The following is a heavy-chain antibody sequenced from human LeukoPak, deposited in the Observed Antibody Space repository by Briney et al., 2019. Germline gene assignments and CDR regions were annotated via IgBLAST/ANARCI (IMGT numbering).Heavy chain of an antibody. D-gene: IGHD5-12*01. V-gene: IGHV1-46*01. J-gene: IGHJ4*02. Sequence: ASVKVSCKASGYTFTSYYMHWVRQAPGQGLEWMGIINPSGGSTSYAQKFQGRVTMTRDTSTSTVYMELSSLRSEDTAAYYCAGYSGYGDFDYWGQGTLVTVSS. CDR1: GYTFTSYY. CDR2: INPSGGST. CDR3: AGYSGYGDFDY.